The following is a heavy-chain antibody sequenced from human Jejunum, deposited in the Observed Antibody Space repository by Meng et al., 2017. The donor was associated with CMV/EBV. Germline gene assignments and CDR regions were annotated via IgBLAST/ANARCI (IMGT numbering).Heavy chain of an antibody. Sequence: SCSAAGFTFGRYSMNWVRQAPGKGLGWVSSITKSSSNTYDADSVKGRFTISRDNAKNSLYLQMNSLRAEDTAVYYCARDLWEGFDYWGQGTLVTVSS. V-gene: IGHV3-21*01. CDR2: ITKSSSNT. CDR3: ARDLWEGFDY. D-gene: IGHD1-26*01. J-gene: IGHJ4*02. CDR1: GFTFGRYS.